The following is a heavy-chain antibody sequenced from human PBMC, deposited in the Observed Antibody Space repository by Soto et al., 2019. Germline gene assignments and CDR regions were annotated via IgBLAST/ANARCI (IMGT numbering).Heavy chain of an antibody. CDR1: GGSISSYY. CDR3: ARIVVVPAAIEGGRTAYYYYYMDV. Sequence: SETLSLTCTVSGGSISSYYWSWIRQPPGKGLEWIGYIYYSGSTNYNPSLKSRVTISVDTSKNQFSLKLSSVTAADTAVYYGARIVVVPAAIEGGRTAYYYYYMDVWGKGTTVTVSS. V-gene: IGHV4-59*01. J-gene: IGHJ6*03. CDR2: IYYSGST. D-gene: IGHD2-2*01.